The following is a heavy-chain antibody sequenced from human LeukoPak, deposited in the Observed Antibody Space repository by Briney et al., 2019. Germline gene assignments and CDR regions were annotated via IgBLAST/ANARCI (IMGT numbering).Heavy chain of an antibody. CDR3: AKVSRSSCYGASDY. V-gene: IGHV3-23*01. D-gene: IGHD2-15*01. CDR2: ISGSGDNT. Sequence: PGGSLRLFCAASGFTFSYAMNWVRQAPGKGLEWVSVISGSGDNTYYADSVKGRFTMSRDDSKSTLYLQMNSLRADDTAVYYCAKVSRSSCYGASDYWGQGALVTVSS. CDR1: GFTFSYA. J-gene: IGHJ4*02.